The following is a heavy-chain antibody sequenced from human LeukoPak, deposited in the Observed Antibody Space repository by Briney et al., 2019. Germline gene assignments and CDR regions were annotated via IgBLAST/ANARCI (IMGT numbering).Heavy chain of an antibody. CDR3: AGEHSSSTGYYYGMGV. D-gene: IGHD6-6*01. J-gene: IGHJ6*02. V-gene: IGHV3-11*01. Sequence: GGSLRLSCAASGFSFSDYYINWIRQAPGKGLEWVAYSSPSGSIAYYADSVKGRLIMSRDNAKSSLYLQMNSLRAEDTAVYYCAGEHSSSTGYYYGMGVWGQGTTVIVSS. CDR2: SSPSGSIA. CDR1: GFSFSDYY.